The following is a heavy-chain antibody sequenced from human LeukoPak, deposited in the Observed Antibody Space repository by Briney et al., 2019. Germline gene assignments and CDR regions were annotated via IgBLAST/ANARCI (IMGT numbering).Heavy chain of an antibody. D-gene: IGHD6-13*01. CDR1: GFTFSSYS. Sequence: GGSLRLSCAASGFTFSSYSMNWVRQAPGKGLEWVSSISSSSSYIYYADSVKGRFTISRDNAKNSLYLQMNSLRAEDTAVYYCARDWVIAAAVPLDVWGKGTTVTVSS. J-gene: IGHJ6*04. CDR2: ISSSSSYI. CDR3: ARDWVIAAAVPLDV. V-gene: IGHV3-21*01.